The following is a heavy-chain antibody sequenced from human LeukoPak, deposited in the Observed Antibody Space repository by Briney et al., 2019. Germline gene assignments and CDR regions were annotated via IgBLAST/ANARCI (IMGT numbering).Heavy chain of an antibody. CDR1: GGSFSGYY. Sequence: SETLSLTCAAYGGSFSGYYWSWIRQPPGKGLEWIGEINHSGSTNYNPSLKSRVTISVDTSKNQFSLKLSSVTAADTAVYYCAMYYYDSSGYYFDYWGQGTLVTVSS. J-gene: IGHJ4*02. V-gene: IGHV4-34*01. D-gene: IGHD3-22*01. CDR2: INHSGST. CDR3: AMYYYDSSGYYFDY.